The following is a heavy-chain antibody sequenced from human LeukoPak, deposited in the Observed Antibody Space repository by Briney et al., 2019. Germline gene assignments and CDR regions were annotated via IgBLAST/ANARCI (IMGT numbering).Heavy chain of an antibody. CDR1: GYTFTGYY. V-gene: IGHV1-2*02. D-gene: IGHD4-17*01. CDR2: INPKNGDT. J-gene: IGHJ4*02. CDR3: ATDMTSVTTIDY. Sequence: VASVKVSCKASGYTFTGYYIHWVRQAPGQGLEWLGWINPKNGDTNYPQKFLGRVAVTRDTSISTAYMELNRLTSDDTAVYYCATDMTSVTTIDYWGQGTLVTVSS.